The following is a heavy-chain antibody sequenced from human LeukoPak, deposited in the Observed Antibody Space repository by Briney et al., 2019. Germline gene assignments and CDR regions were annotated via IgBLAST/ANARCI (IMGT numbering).Heavy chain of an antibody. J-gene: IGHJ4*02. CDR3: ARYLEGFDY. Sequence: GRALRLSCAASGFTFSSFAMHWVRQAPGKGLEWVAVTSYDGNNHYYPDSVKDRFTVSRDNSKNTLYLQMNSLRPEDTAVYYCARYLEGFDYWGQGTLVTVSS. V-gene: IGHV3-30-3*01. CDR1: GFTFSSFA. CDR2: TSYDGNNH.